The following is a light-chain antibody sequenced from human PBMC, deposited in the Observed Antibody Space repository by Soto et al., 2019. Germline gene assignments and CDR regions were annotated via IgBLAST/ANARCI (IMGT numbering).Light chain of an antibody. CDR3: QQRSDWPLT. Sequence: EIVLTQSPDTLSLSPGERATLSCRASQSIRSERLAWYQQKPGQAPRLLIYDVSNRASGIPARFSGSGSETDFTLTISSLEPEDFAVYYCQQRSDWPLTFGQGTRLEIK. V-gene: IGKV3-11*01. J-gene: IGKJ5*01. CDR2: DVS. CDR1: QSIRSER.